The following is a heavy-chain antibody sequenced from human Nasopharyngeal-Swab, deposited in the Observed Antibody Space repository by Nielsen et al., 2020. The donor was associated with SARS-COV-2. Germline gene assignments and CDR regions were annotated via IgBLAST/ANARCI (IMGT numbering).Heavy chain of an antibody. CDR3: AKDPAPGSYGPFDY. D-gene: IGHD1-26*01. V-gene: IGHV3-30*18. J-gene: IGHJ4*02. CDR1: GFTFSSYA. CDR2: ISYDGSNK. Sequence: GGSLRLSCAASGFTFSSYAMHWVRQAPGKGLEWVAVISYDGSNKYYADSVKGRFTISRDNSKNTLYLQMNSLRAEDTAVYYCAKDPAPGSYGPFDYWGQGTLVTVSS.